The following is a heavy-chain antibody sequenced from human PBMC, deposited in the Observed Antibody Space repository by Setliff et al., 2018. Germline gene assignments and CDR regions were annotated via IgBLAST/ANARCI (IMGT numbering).Heavy chain of an antibody. V-gene: IGHV3-23*01. D-gene: IGHD3-22*01. CDR1: GFAFSSFA. J-gene: IGHJ4*02. CDR2: ISGAGGNM. CDR3: ARVLFPDGALDNYDSSGYYYY. Sequence: PGGSLRLSCAASGFAFSSFAMTWVRQAPGKRLEWVSTISGAGGNMYYADSVQGRFVISRDNSINTLYLQMNRLSAEDTAVYYCARVLFPDGALDNYDSSGYYYYWGQGTLVTVSS.